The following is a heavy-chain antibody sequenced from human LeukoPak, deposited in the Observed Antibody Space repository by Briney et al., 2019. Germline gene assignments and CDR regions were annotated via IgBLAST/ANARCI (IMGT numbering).Heavy chain of an antibody. CDR2: ISGSGGGT. Sequence: GRSLRLSCAASLFIFSEDGMSRVREAPGPGLGGVSAISGSGGGTYSADTVKGRFTLSRENSQKTLYLQMNRPRAQDTPVYYRAKDLSGTSPSNVDYWGEGTLVTVCS. V-gene: IGHV3-23*01. J-gene: IGHJ4*02. CDR1: LFIFSEDG. CDR3: AKDLSGTSPSNVDY. D-gene: IGHD6-13*01.